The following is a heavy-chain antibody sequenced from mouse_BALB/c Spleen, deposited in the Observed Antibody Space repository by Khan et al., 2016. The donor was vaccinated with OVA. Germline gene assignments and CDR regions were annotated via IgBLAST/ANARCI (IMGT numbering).Heavy chain of an antibody. D-gene: IGHD2-14*01. V-gene: IGHV3-8*02. CDR3: ARSPYRYSVAY. J-gene: IGHJ3*01. CDR1: GDSITSGY. CDR2: MIYTGYT. Sequence: EVQLQESGPSLVKPSQTLSLTCSVTGDSITSGYWSWIRKFPGNKLEYMGYMIYTGYTDYNPSLKSRLAITRHTSKNHNYLQLNSVTAEDTARYCWARSPYRYSVAYWGQGTLVTVSA.